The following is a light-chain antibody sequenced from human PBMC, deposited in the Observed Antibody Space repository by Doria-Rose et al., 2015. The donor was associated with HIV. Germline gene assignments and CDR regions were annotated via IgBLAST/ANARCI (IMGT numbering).Light chain of an antibody. CDR2: GAS. CDR1: QSVSSN. J-gene: IGKJ2*01. V-gene: IGKV3-15*01. CDR3: QHYNNWPYT. Sequence: TQSPGTLSVSPGERATLSCRASQSVSSNLAWYQQKPGQAPRLLIYGASTRATGIPARFSGSGSGTEFSLTISSMQSEDFAVYYCQHYNNWPYTFGQGAKLEIK.